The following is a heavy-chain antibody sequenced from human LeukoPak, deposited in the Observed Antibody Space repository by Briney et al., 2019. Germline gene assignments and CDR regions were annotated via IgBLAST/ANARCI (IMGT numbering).Heavy chain of an antibody. V-gene: IGHV3-48*04. CDR1: GFTFSSYG. CDR3: ARHGAAAPYYYYGMDV. J-gene: IGHJ6*02. Sequence: GGSLRLSCAASGFTFSSYGTSWVRQAPGEGLEWVSCISGSGSSTYYADSVKGRFTISRDNAKNSLYLQMDSLRAEDTAVYYCARHGAAAPYYYYGMDVWGQGTAVSVSS. CDR2: ISGSGSST. D-gene: IGHD6-13*01.